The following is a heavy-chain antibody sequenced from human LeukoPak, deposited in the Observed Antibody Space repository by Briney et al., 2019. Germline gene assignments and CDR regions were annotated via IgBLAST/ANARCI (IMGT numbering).Heavy chain of an antibody. CDR3: ARGGEAYYDNSGYYEYFQH. CDR2: INPNSGGT. Sequence: ASVKVSCKASGYTFTGYYMHWVRQAPGQGREGMGWINPNSGGTNYAQKFQGRVTMTRDTSISTAYMELSRLRSDDTAVYYCARGGEAYYDNSGYYEYFQHWGQGTLVTVSS. J-gene: IGHJ1*01. D-gene: IGHD3-22*01. V-gene: IGHV1-2*02. CDR1: GYTFTGYY.